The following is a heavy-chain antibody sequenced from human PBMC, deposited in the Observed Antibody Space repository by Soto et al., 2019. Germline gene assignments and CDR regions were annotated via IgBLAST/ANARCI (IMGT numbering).Heavy chain of an antibody. D-gene: IGHD1-26*01. V-gene: IGHV1-69*13. CDR3: ARDLIGGGSYIYFDY. Sequence: ASVKVSCKASGYTFTNSGISWVRQAPGQGLEWMGGIIPIFGTANYAQKFQGRVTITADESTSTAYMELSSLRSEDTAVYYCARDLIGGGSYIYFDYWCQGILVNVS. CDR1: GYTFTNSG. CDR2: IIPIFGTA. J-gene: IGHJ4*02.